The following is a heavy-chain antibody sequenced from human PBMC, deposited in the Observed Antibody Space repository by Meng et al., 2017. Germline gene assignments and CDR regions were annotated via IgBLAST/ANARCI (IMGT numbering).Heavy chain of an antibody. D-gene: IGHD1-26*01. CDR3: ARGETGLLDY. Sequence: LSLTCAASGFSFSSYAMHWVRQAPGKGLEWVAVISYDGSNKYYADSVKGRFTISRDNSKNTLYLQMNSLRAEDPAVYYCARGETGLLDYWGQGTLVTVSS. CDR2: ISYDGSNK. V-gene: IGHV3-30*04. J-gene: IGHJ4*02. CDR1: GFSFSSYA.